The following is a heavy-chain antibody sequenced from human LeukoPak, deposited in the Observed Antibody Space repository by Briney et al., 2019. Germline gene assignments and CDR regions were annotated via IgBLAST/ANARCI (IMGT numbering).Heavy chain of an antibody. CDR2: INSDGSWT. D-gene: IGHD2/OR15-2a*01. J-gene: IGHJ4*02. Sequence: HPGGSLRLSCAASGNYWMHWVRQAPGKGLVRVSHINSDGSWTSYADSVKGRFTISKDNARNTVYLQMNNLRAEDTAVYYCVSFYETDWGRGTLVTVSS. CDR1: GNYW. CDR3: VSFYETD. V-gene: IGHV3-74*01.